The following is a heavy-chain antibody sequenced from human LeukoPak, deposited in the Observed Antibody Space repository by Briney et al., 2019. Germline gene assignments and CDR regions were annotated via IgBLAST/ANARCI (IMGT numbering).Heavy chain of an antibody. CDR3: ARGETTTSPYFDY. J-gene: IGHJ4*02. V-gene: IGHV3-30*04. CDR2: VLNDGSTK. D-gene: IGHD1-26*01. Sequence: GRSLRLSCAASGFTFNSFPMHWVRQAPGKVLEWVAVVLNDGSTKYYADYVRGRFTISRDNSKDTVYLQMNSLRVEDTAIYYCARGETTTSPYFDYWGQGTLVTVSS. CDR1: GFTFNSFP.